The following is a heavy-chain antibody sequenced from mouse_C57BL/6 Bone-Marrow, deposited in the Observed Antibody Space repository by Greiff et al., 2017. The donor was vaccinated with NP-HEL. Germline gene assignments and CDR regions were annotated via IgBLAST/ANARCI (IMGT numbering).Heavy chain of an antibody. CDR3: ARYTSSHYFDY. D-gene: IGHD1-1*01. CDR1: GFTFTDYY. J-gene: IGHJ2*01. V-gene: IGHV7-3*01. Sequence: EVKLVESGGGLVQPGGSLSLSCAASGFTFTDYYMSWVRQPPGKALEWLGFIRNKANGYTTEYSASVKGRFTISRDSSQSILYLQMNALRAEDSATYYCARYTSSHYFDYWGQGTTLTVSS. CDR2: IRNKANGYTT.